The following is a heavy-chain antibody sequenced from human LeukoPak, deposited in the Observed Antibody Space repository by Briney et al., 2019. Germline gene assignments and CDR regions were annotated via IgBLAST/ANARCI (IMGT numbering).Heavy chain of an antibody. CDR1: GFSISSGY. CDR2: LYSDDSA. V-gene: IGHV3-66*02. D-gene: IGHD1-26*01. J-gene: IGHJ4*02. Sequence: GGSLRLSCVASGFSISSGYMTWARQAPGKALEWVSLLYSDDSAYYPDSVKGRFTISRVNSKSTLHLQMDTLRTEDTAMYYCARDPWQGSTTLHWGQGIMVTVSS. CDR3: ARDPWQGSTTLH.